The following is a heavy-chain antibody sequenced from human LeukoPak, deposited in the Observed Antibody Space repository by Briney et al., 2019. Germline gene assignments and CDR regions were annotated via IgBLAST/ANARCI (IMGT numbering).Heavy chain of an antibody. J-gene: IGHJ6*03. CDR1: GGSINNYY. Sequence: PSETLSLTCTVSGGSINNYYWSWIRQPAGKGLEWIGRIYSSGSTNYNPSVQSRVTISVDKSKNQFSLEMSSVTAADTAVYYCARGYSYHYMDVWGKGTTVTVSS. CDR2: IYSSGST. CDR3: ARGYSYHYMDV. V-gene: IGHV4-4*07.